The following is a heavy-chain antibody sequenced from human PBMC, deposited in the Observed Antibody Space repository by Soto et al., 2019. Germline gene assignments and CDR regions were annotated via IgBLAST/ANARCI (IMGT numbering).Heavy chain of an antibody. CDR2: INPNSGGT. V-gene: IGHV1-2*02. J-gene: IGHJ4*02. D-gene: IGHD6-13*01. CDR1: GYTFTGYY. Sequence: ASVKVSCKASGYTFTGYYMHWVRQAPGQGLEWMGWINPNSGGTNYAQKFQGRVTMTRDTSISTAYMELSRLRSDDTAVYYCARDLPPSSSCFFSPFAYWGQGTLVTVS. CDR3: ARDLPPSSSCFFSPFAY.